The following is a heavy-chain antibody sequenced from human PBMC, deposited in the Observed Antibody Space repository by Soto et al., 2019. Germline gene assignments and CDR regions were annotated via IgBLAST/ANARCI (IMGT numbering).Heavy chain of an antibody. V-gene: IGHV3-53*01. D-gene: IGHD2-2*01. J-gene: IGHJ4*02. Sequence: EVQLVESGGGLIQPGGSLRLSCAASGFTVSSNYMSWVRQAPGQGLEWVSVIYSGGSTYYADSVKGRFTISRDNSKNTLYLQMNSLRAEDTDVYYCARERRRVGTYYFDYWGQGTLVTGSS. CDR2: IYSGGST. CDR3: ARERRRVGTYYFDY. CDR1: GFTVSSNY.